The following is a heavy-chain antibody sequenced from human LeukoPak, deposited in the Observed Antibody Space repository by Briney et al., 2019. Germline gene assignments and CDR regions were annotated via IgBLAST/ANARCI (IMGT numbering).Heavy chain of an antibody. CDR2: IYYSGST. D-gene: IGHD3-16*02. V-gene: IGHV4-59*08. CDR3: AGKVSFGGVIGRFDP. CDR1: GGSISSYY. J-gene: IGHJ5*02. Sequence: SETLSLTCTVSGGSISSYYWSWIRQPPGKGLEWIGYIYYSGSTNYNPSLKSRVTISVDTSKNQFSLKLSSVTAADTAVYYCAGKVSFGGVIGRFDPWGQGTLVTVSS.